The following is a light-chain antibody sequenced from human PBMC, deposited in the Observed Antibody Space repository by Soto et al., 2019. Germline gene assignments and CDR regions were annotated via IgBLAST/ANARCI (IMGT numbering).Light chain of an antibody. Sequence: DIQMTQSPSTLSASEGDRVTISCRASQSVSIWLAWYQQKPGRDPKLLIYKSSILESGVPSRFSGSGSGTEFNLTISRLQTDDFATYECQQLNTSTWTFGQGTKLDIK. CDR2: KSS. CDR1: QSVSIW. J-gene: IGKJ1*01. V-gene: IGKV1-5*03. CDR3: QQLNTSTWT.